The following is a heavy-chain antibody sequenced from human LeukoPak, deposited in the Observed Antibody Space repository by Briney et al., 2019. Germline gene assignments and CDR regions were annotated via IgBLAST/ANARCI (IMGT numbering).Heavy chain of an antibody. CDR3: AKPGGGGMTGAFVI. Sequence: PGGSLRLSCAASGLTVSSNYMSWVRQAPGKGLEWVSVIYTGGSTYYADSVKGRFTISRDNSKNTLYLQMNSLRAEDTAVYYCAKPGGGGMTGAFVIWGQGTMVTVSS. J-gene: IGHJ3*02. V-gene: IGHV3-53*01. CDR1: GLTVSSNY. CDR2: IYTGGST. D-gene: IGHD3-9*01.